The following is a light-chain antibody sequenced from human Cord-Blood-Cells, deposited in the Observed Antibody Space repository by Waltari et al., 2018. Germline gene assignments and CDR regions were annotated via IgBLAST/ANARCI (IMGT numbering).Light chain of an antibody. CDR2: KDS. CDR3: QSADSSGTYRV. Sequence: SYELTQPPSVSVSPGQTARITCSGDALPKQYAYWYQQKPGQAPVLLIYKDSERPSGIPEGFSGSSSGTTVTLTISGLQAEDEADYYCQSADSSGTYRVFGGGTKLTVL. J-gene: IGLJ3*02. V-gene: IGLV3-25*03. CDR1: ALPKQY.